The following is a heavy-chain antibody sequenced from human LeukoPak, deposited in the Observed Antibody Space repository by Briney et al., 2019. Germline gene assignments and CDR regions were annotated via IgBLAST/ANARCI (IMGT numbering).Heavy chain of an antibody. Sequence: GGSLRLSCAASGFNFSIYTMTWVRQAPGKGLEWVSSISVRSRDLYYADSVRGRFTISRGNAQTSVFLQMNSLRAEDTAVYYCARSDCSAPTCSTYYSHGPDVWGQGTALTVSS. D-gene: IGHD2-15*01. CDR2: ISVRSRDL. CDR3: ARSDCSAPTCSTYYSHGPDV. V-gene: IGHV3-21*01. J-gene: IGHJ6*02. CDR1: GFNFSIYT.